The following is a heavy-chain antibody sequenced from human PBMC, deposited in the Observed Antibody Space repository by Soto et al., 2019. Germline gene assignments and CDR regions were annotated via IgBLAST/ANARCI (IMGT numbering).Heavy chain of an antibody. D-gene: IGHD3-10*01. Sequence: QVQLQESGPGLVKPSETLSLTCTVSGGSISSYYWSWIRQPPGKGLEWIGYIYYSGSTNYNPSLKSRVTISVDTSKNQFFLKLISVTAADTAVYYCGRVWGGAFDIWGQGTMVTVSS. V-gene: IGHV4-59*01. CDR3: GRVWGGAFDI. CDR1: GGSISSYY. J-gene: IGHJ3*02. CDR2: IYYSGST.